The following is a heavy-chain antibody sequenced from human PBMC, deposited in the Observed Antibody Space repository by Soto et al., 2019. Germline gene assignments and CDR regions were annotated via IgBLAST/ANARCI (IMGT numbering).Heavy chain of an antibody. CDR1: GFTFSSYA. D-gene: IGHD3-22*01. Sequence: GGSLRLSCAASGFTFSSYAMHWVRQAPGKGLEWVAVISYDGSNKYYADSVKGRFTISRDNSKNTLYLQMNSLRAEDTAVYYCARDSSWDYDSRGHPPAYWGQGTLVTVSS. CDR3: ARDSSWDYDSRGHPPAY. J-gene: IGHJ4*02. CDR2: ISYDGSNK. V-gene: IGHV3-30-3*01.